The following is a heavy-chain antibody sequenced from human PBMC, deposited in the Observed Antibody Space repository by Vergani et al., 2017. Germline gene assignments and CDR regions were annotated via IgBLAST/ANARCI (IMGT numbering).Heavy chain of an antibody. CDR3: VSSRLRYFEY. D-gene: IGHD4-17*01. J-gene: IGHJ4*02. CDR1: GYTYRSYY. V-gene: IGHV1-46*03. CDR2: INPLGGRA. Sequence: QVKVVQSGAEVKAPGASVKVSCEASGYTYRSYYVHWVRQAPGQGLEWMGVINPLGGRATYSQKFQGRVSVTGDSSTTGGTSAIMVYMDLDSLTPEDTAVYFCVSSRLRYFEYWGQGTLVTVSS.